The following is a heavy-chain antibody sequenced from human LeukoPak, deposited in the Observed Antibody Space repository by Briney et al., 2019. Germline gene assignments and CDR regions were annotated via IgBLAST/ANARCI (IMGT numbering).Heavy chain of an antibody. CDR1: GFTFTSYW. CDR2: VNSDGSST. V-gene: IGHV3-74*01. CDR3: ARGRYYGMDV. J-gene: IGHJ6*02. Sequence: GGSLRLSCAASGFTFTSYWMHWVRHAPGKGLVWVSRVNSDGSSTTYADSVKGRFTISRDNAKNTLYLQMNSLRAEDTAVYYCARGRYYGMDVWGQGTTVTVSS.